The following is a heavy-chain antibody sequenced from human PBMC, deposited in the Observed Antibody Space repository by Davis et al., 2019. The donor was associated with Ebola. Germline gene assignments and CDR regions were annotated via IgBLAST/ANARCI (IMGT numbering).Heavy chain of an antibody. CDR2: ISASGGAT. V-gene: IGHV3-23*01. J-gene: IGHJ4*02. D-gene: IGHD3-10*01. Sequence: GSLRLSCVASGFTFSSYGMSWVRQAPGKGLEWVSSISASGGATFYADSVKGRIVMSRDNSNDTLYLRMNNLRAEDTAIYYCAKDLTSYYGSGDFFDYWGQGILVTVSS. CDR1: GFTFSSYG. CDR3: AKDLTSYYGSGDFFDY.